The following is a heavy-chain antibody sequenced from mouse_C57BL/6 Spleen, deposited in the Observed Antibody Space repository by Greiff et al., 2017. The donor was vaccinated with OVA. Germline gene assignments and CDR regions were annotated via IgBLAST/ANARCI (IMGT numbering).Heavy chain of an antibody. D-gene: IGHD1-1*02. CDR2: IYPGSGNT. CDR1: GYTFTDYY. V-gene: IGHV1-76*01. Sequence: QVQLQQSGAELVRPGASVKLSCKASGYTFTDYYINWVKQRPGQGLEWIARIYPGSGNTYYNEKFKGKATLTAEKSSSTAYMQLSSLTSEDSAVYFCARGREVGYYFDYWGQGTTLTVSS. J-gene: IGHJ2*01. CDR3: ARGREVGYYFDY.